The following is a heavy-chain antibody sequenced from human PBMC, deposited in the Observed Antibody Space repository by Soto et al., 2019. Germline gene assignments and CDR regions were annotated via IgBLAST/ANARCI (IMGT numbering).Heavy chain of an antibody. D-gene: IGHD2-21*02. V-gene: IGHV3-21*01. J-gene: IGHJ6*02. CDR2: ISSSGDT. Sequence: KTGGSLRLSCAASGFTFGSYSMHWVRQAPGKGLEWVSSISSSGDTYYADSLKGRLTISRDYAKNSLSLQMNSLRAEDTAVYYCAREETAWPLAYGLDVWGQGTTVTVSS. CDR1: GFTFGSYS. CDR3: AREETAWPLAYGLDV.